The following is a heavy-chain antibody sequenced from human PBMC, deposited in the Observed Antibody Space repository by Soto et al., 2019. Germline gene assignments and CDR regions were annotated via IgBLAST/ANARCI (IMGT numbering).Heavy chain of an antibody. Sequence: GGSLRLSCAASGFTFDDYAMHWVRQAPGKGLEWVSGISWNSGSIGYADSVKGRFTISRDNAKNSLYLQMNSLRAEDTALYYCAKETPDNDYGDSGYFQHWGQGTLVTVSS. CDR3: AKETPDNDYGDSGYFQH. CDR2: ISWNSGSI. CDR1: GFTFDDYA. J-gene: IGHJ1*01. V-gene: IGHV3-9*01. D-gene: IGHD4-17*01.